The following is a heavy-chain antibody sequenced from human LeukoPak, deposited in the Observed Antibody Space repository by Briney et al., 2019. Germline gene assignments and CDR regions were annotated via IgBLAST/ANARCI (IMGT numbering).Heavy chain of an antibody. D-gene: IGHD1-26*01. CDR1: AFTFSTYA. J-gene: IGHJ4*02. CDR2: ISGSGAGT. CDR3: AKREGTYFDY. V-gene: IGHV3-23*01. Sequence: PGGSLRPSCAASAFTFSTYAMSWVRQAPGMGLEWVSGISGSGAGTYYADSVRGRFTISRDNSKNTLYLQMNSLRAEDTAVYYCAKREGTYFDYWGQGTLVTVSS.